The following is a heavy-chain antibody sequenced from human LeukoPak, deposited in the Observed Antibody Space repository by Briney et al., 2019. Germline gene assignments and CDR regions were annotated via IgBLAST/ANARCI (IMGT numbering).Heavy chain of an antibody. Sequence: GGSLRLSCAASGFTFSSYWMSWVRQAPGKGLEWVANIKQDGSEKYYVDSVKGRFTISRDNAKNSLCLQMNSLRAEDTAVYYCARDRHYDFYYIRGEYNWFDPWGQGTLVTVSS. CDR3: ARDRHYDFYYIRGEYNWFDP. D-gene: IGHD3-3*01. CDR2: IKQDGSEK. J-gene: IGHJ5*02. CDR1: GFTFSSYW. V-gene: IGHV3-7*01.